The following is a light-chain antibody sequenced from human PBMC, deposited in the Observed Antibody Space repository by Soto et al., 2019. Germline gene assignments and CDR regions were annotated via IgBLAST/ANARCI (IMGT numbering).Light chain of an antibody. CDR3: QQFNVYPWT. CDR2: KAS. CDR1: QSISTW. J-gene: IGKJ1*01. Sequence: DIQMTQSPATLSASVGDRVTITCRASQSISTWLAWYQQKPGKAPKLLISKASSLESGVPSRFSGSGSGTEFTLTISSLQPDDFATYYCQQFNVYPWTLGPGTKVDIK. V-gene: IGKV1-5*03.